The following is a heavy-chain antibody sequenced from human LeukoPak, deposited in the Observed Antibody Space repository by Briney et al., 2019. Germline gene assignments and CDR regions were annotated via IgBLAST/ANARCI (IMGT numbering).Heavy chain of an antibody. J-gene: IGHJ6*03. Sequence: SVKVSCKASGGTFSRYAISWVRQAPGQGLEWMGGIIPIFGTANYAQKFQGRVTITTDESTSTAYMELSSLRSEDTAVYYCASSFTYYYYMDVWGKGTTVTVSS. CDR3: ASSFTYYYYMDV. CDR1: GGTFSRYA. V-gene: IGHV1-69*05. CDR2: IIPIFGTA.